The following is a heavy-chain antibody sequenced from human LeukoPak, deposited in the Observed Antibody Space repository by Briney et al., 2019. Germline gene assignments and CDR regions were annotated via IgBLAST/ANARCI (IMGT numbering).Heavy chain of an antibody. CDR1: GFTFTSYW. D-gene: IGHD2-2*01. J-gene: IGHJ4*02. CDR2: IKQDGSVK. Sequence: GGSLRLSCAASGFTFTSYWMSWVRQAPGKGLEWVANIKQDGSVKYYVDSVKGRFTISRDNAKNSLYLQMNSLRAEDTAVYYCARSRYCSSTSCYSDYWGQGTLVTVSS. CDR3: ARSRYCSSTSCYSDY. V-gene: IGHV3-7*01.